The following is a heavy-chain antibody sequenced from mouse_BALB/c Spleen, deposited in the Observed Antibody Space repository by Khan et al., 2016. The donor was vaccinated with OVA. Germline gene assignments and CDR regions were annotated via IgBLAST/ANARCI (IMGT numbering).Heavy chain of an antibody. J-gene: IGHJ2*01. Sequence: EVQLQESGPGLVKPSQSLSLTCTVTGYSITSGYDWNWIRQFPGNKLEWMGFISYSGSTNYNPSLYSRISITRDTSKNQFFLLLNSVTTEDTATYDCARTARIKYWGQGTTLTVSS. CDR1: GYSITSGYD. CDR2: ISYSGST. CDR3: ARTARIKY. D-gene: IGHD1-2*01. V-gene: IGHV3-2*02.